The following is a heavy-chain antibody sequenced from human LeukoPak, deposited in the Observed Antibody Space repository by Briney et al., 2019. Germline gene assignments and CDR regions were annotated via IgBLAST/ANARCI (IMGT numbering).Heavy chain of an antibody. D-gene: IGHD2-15*01. J-gene: IGHJ4*02. Sequence: ASVKVSCKASGYTFTSYYMHWVRQAPGQGLEWMGIINPSGGSTSYAQKFQGRVTMTRDTSTSTVYMELSSLRSEDTAVYYCARDPCSGGSCWGDYFDYWGQGTLVTVSS. CDR1: GYTFTSYY. V-gene: IGHV1-46*03. CDR3: ARDPCSGGSCWGDYFDY. CDR2: INPSGGST.